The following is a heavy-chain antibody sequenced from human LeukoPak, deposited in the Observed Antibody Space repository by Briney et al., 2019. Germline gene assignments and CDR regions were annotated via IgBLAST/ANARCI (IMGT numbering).Heavy chain of an antibody. V-gene: IGHV3-30*02. CDR2: ISFDETKE. CDR3: VNSNFDP. J-gene: IGHJ5*02. Sequence: GGSLRLSCATSGFTFSSYGMHWVRQAPGKGLEWMAFISFDETKEYYGDSVKGRFTISRDNSKNTLHLQMNSLRGEDTAMYYCVNSNFDPWGQGTLVTVSS. CDR1: GFTFSSYG.